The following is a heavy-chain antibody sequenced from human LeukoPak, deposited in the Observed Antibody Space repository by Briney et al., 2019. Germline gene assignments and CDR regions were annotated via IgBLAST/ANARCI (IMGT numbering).Heavy chain of an antibody. CDR1: GGSINTYY. V-gene: IGHV4-59*08. CDR3: ARHGFWQYQLSFGENWFDP. J-gene: IGHJ5*02. CDR2: IYYSGST. Sequence: SETLSLTCTVSGGSINTYYWSWIRQPPGKGLEWIGYIYYSGSTNYNPSLESRVTISVDMPGNQFSLKLSSVTAADTAVYYCARHGFWQYQLSFGENWFDPWGHGILVTVSS. D-gene: IGHD2-2*01.